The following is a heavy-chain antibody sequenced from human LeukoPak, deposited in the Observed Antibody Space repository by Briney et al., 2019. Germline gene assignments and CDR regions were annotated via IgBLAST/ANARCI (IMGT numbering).Heavy chain of an antibody. V-gene: IGHV3-7*01. Sequence: PGGSLRLSCAASGFTFSSYSMNWVCQAPGKGLEWVANIKQDGSEKYYVDSVKGRFTISRDNAKNSLYLQMNSLRAEDTAVYYCAREWLPVGAFDIWGQGTMVTVSS. D-gene: IGHD5-12*01. CDR2: IKQDGSEK. J-gene: IGHJ3*02. CDR1: GFTFSSYS. CDR3: AREWLPVGAFDI.